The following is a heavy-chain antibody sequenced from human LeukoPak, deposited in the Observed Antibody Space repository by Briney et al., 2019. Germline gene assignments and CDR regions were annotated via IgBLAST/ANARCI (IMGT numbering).Heavy chain of an antibody. Sequence: GRSLRLSCAASGFTFSSYGMHWVRQAPGKGLEWVAVISYDGSNKYYADSVKGRFTISRDNSKNTLYLQMNSLRAEDTAVYYCAKDSPTAWFDPWGQGTLVTVSS. CDR1: GFTFSSYG. CDR3: AKDSPTAWFDP. D-gene: IGHD1-14*01. J-gene: IGHJ5*02. CDR2: ISYDGSNK. V-gene: IGHV3-30*18.